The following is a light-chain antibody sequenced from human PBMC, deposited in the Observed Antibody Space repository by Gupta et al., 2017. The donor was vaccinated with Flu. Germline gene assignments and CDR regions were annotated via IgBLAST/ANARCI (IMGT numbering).Light chain of an antibody. CDR1: QSLLHTNGYNY. V-gene: IGKV2-28*01. Sequence: DTVRTQSRHSLSVTPGEPASISLRSSQSLLHTNGYNYLDWYLQKPVQSPQLLIYLGSPRASGVPDRFSGGGSGTTFTLNISIVAAEDVGIYYFMQALHTPPPFGQGTKVEVK. CDR2: LGS. CDR3: MQALHTPPP. J-gene: IGKJ1*01.